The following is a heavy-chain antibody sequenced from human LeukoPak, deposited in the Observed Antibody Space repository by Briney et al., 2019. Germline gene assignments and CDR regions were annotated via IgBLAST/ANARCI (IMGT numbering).Heavy chain of an antibody. D-gene: IGHD2-21*01. CDR2: IIPIFGTA. CDR1: GYTFTDHH. CDR3: VRSAVGGDWFAD. J-gene: IGHJ5*02. Sequence: GASVKVSCTASGYTFTDHHMHWVRQAPGQGLEWMGGIIPIFGTANYAQKFQGRVTITTDESTSTAYMELSSLRSEDTAVYYCVRSAVGGDWFADWGQGTLVTVSS. V-gene: IGHV1-69*05.